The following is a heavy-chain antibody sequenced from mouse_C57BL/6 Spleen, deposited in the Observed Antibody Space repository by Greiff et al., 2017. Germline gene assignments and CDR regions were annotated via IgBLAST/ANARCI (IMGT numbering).Heavy chain of an antibody. CDR1: GFTFSSYG. CDR2: ISSGGSYT. V-gene: IGHV5-6*01. Sequence: EVQGVESGGDLVKPGGSLKLSCAASGFTFSSYGMSWVRQTPDKRLEWVATISSGGSYTYYPDSVKGRFTISRDNAKNTLYLQMSSLKSEDTAMYYCARHKDYDVGWFAYWGQGTLVTVSA. D-gene: IGHD2-4*01. CDR3: ARHKDYDVGWFAY. J-gene: IGHJ3*01.